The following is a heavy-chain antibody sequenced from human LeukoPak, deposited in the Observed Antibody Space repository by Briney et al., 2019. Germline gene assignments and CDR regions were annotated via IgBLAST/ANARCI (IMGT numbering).Heavy chain of an antibody. CDR2: VSYDGGNK. CDR3: AKRAGQYGMDV. D-gene: IGHD4/OR15-4a*01. V-gene: IGHV3-30*18. CDR1: GFTFSSYG. J-gene: IGHJ6*02. Sequence: GGSLRLSCAASGFTFSSYGIHWVRQAPGKGLEWVAVVSYDGGNKYYADSVKGRFTISRVNSQNTVYLQMNSLRAEDTAVYYCAKRAGQYGMDVWGQGTTVTVSS.